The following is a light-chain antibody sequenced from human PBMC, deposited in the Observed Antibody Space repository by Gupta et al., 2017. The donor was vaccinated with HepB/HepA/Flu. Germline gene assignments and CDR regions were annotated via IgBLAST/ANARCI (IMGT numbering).Light chain of an antibody. CDR3: TSYTSSKTWV. V-gene: IGLV2-18*02. CDR2: EVS. J-gene: IGLJ3*02. Sequence: QSDLTQPPSVSGSPGQSVTISCTGTSSDVGSYNRVSWYQQPPGTAPKLMIYEVSNRPSGVPDRFSGSKSGNTASLTISGLQAEDEADYYCTSYTSSKTWVFGGGTKVTVL. CDR1: SSDVGSYNR.